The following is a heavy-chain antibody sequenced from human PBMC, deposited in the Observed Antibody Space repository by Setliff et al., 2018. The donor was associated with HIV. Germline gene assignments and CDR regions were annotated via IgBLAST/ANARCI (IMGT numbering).Heavy chain of an antibody. D-gene: IGHD3-9*01. CDR1: GYTFTRYS. V-gene: IGHV7-4-1*02. Sequence: ASVKVSCKASGYTFTRYSMNWVRQAPGQGLEWMGWLNTNTWDPTYAQAFTGRLVFSLDTALSTAYLEISDLKAEDSAVYYCARDSSEYYDIWTGEYHYMDVWGTGTTVTVSS. J-gene: IGHJ6*03. CDR3: ARDSSEYYDIWTGEYHYMDV. CDR2: LNTNTWDP.